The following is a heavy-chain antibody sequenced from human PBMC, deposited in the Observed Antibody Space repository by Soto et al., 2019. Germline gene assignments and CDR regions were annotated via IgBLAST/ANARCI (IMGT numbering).Heavy chain of an antibody. Sequence: HPGGSLRLSCSASGFTFSSYAMHWVRQAPGKGLEYVSAISSNGGSTYYADSVKGRFTISRDNSKNTLYLQMSSLRAEDTAVYYCVKGRGGYDYGYRGMDVWGQGTTVTVSS. CDR2: ISSNGGST. D-gene: IGHD5-12*01. CDR3: VKGRGGYDYGYRGMDV. CDR1: GFTFSSYA. V-gene: IGHV3-64D*06. J-gene: IGHJ6*02.